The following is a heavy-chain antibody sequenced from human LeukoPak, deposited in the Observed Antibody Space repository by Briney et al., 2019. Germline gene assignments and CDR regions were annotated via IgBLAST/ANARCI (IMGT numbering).Heavy chain of an antibody. CDR1: GGSISSGGSY. J-gene: IGHJ4*02. CDR3: ARAGGYQVYYFDY. D-gene: IGHD3-22*01. Sequence: SETLSLTCTVSGGSISSGGSYWSWIRQDPGKGLEWIGYVSYSGSTYYNPSLKSRVTISVDTSKNQFSLKLSSVTAADTAVYYCARAGGYQVYYFDYWGQGTLVTVSS. CDR2: VSYSGST. V-gene: IGHV4-31*03.